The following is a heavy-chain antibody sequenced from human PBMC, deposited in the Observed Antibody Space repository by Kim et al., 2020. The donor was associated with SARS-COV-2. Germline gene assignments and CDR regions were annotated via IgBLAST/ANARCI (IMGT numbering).Heavy chain of an antibody. D-gene: IGHD6-19*01. CDR3: ARLIGLYRFDP. CDR2: IYYSGST. J-gene: IGHJ5*02. Sequence: SETLSLTCTVSGGSISSYYWSWIRQPPGKGLEWIGYIYYSGSTNYNPSLKSRVTISVDTSNNQFSLKLSSVTAADTAVYYCARLIGLYRFDPWGQGTLVTVSS. CDR1: GGSISSYY. V-gene: IGHV4-59*01.